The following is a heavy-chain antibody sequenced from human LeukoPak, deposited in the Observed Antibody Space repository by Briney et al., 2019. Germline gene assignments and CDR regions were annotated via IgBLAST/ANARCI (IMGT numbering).Heavy chain of an antibody. Sequence: SETLSLTCTVSGGSISSGDYYWSWIRQPPGKGLEWIGYIYYSGSTYYNPSLKSRVTISVDTSKNQFSLKLSSVTAADTAVYYCARDRGFWSGYNWFDPWGQGTLVTVSP. CDR3: ARDRGFWSGYNWFDP. CDR2: IYYSGST. V-gene: IGHV4-30-4*01. CDR1: GGSISSGDYY. J-gene: IGHJ5*02. D-gene: IGHD3-3*01.